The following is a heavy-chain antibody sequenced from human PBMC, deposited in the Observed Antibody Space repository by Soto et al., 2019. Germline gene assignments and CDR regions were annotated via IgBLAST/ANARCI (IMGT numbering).Heavy chain of an antibody. CDR2: IYYSGST. CDR3: ARQELLWFGANTEPYFDY. Sequence: SETLSLTCTVSGGSISSYYWSWIRQPPGKGLEWIGYIYYSGSTNYNPSLKSRVTISVDTSKNQFSLKLSSVTAADTAVYYCARQELLWFGANTEPYFDYWGQGTPVTVSS. J-gene: IGHJ4*02. D-gene: IGHD3-10*01. CDR1: GGSISSYY. V-gene: IGHV4-59*08.